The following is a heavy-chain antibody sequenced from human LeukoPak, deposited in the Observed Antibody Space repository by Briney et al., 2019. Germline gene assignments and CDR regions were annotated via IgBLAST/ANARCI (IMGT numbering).Heavy chain of an antibody. CDR2: FDPEDGET. J-gene: IGHJ4*02. V-gene: IGHV1-24*01. CDR3: ATDLASIAAAGNSDY. CDR1: GYTLTELS. D-gene: IGHD6-13*01. Sequence: ASVKVSCKVSGYTLTELSMHWVRQAPGKGHEWMGGFDPEDGETIYAQKFQGRVTMTEDTSTDTAYMELSSLRSEDTAVYYCATDLASIAAAGNSDYWGQGTLVTVSS.